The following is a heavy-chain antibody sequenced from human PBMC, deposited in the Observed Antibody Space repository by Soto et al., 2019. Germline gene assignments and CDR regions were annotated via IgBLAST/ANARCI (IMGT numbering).Heavy chain of an antibody. CDR3: ASLNHRYSGSHDYYYGMDG. CDR2: IWYDGSNK. J-gene: IGHJ6*02. CDR1: GFTFSSYA. V-gene: IGHV3-33*08. Sequence: PGGSLRLSCAASGFTFSSYAMHWVRQAPGKGLEWVAVIWYDGSNKYYADSVKGRFTISRDNSKNTLYLQMTSLRAEDTAVYYCASLNHRYSGSHDYYYGMDGWGQGTTVTVSS. D-gene: IGHD1-26*01.